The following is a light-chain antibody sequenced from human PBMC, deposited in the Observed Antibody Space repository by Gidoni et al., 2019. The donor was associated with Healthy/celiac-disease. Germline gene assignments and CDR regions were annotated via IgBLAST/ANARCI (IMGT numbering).Light chain of an antibody. CDR2: QDS. J-gene: IGLJ2*01. Sequence: SYELPQPPSVSVSPGQTASIPCSGDKLGDKYACWYQQKPGQSPVLVIYQDSKRPSGIPERFSGSNSGNTATLTISGTQAMDEADYYWQAWDSSTAHVVFGGGTKLTVL. CDR1: KLGDKY. V-gene: IGLV3-1*01. CDR3: QAWDSSTAHVV.